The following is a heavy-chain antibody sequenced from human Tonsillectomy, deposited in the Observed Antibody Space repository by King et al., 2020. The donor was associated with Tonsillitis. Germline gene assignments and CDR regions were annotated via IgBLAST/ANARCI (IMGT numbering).Heavy chain of an antibody. Sequence: QVQLVESGGGVVQPGRSLRLSCAASGFTFSDNSMNWVRQAPGKGLEWLAIISYDGNDKYYADSVKGRFTISRDSSKNTLYLEMNSLRAEDTAVYYCARAQGGSGSYYYFDYWGQGTLVTVSS. D-gene: IGHD3-10*01. CDR3: ARAQGGSGSYYYFDY. CDR1: GFTFSDNS. J-gene: IGHJ4*02. V-gene: IGHV3-30*04. CDR2: ISYDGNDK.